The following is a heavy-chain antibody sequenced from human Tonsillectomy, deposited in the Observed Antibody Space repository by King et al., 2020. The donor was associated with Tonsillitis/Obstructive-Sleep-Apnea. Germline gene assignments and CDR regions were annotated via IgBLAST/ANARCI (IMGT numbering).Heavy chain of an antibody. J-gene: IGHJ4*02. CDR3: AKDTVDPVMVPFDY. CDR2: ISYDGSNK. Sequence: VQLVESGGGVVQPGRSLRLSCAASGFTFSSYGMHWVRQAPGKGLEWVAVISYDGSNKYYADSVKGRFTISRDNSKNTLYLQMNSLRAEDTAVYYCAKDTVDPVMVPFDYWGQGTLVTVSS. D-gene: IGHD5-18*01. V-gene: IGHV3-30*18. CDR1: GFTFSSYG.